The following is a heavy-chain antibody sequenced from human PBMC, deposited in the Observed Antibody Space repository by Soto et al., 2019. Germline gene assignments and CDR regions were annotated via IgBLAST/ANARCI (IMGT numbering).Heavy chain of an antibody. CDR3: ARGGWGSNWYFDL. Sequence: GGSLRLSCGAPGVTFKDYGMHWVRQAPGKGLEWVAVISYDGKQTYYADSVKGRFTISKDKSKRTLFLQMNSLRVDDTAVYYCARGGWGSNWYFDLWGRGTLVTVSS. CDR2: ISYDGKQT. J-gene: IGHJ2*01. V-gene: IGHV3-30*03. CDR1: GVTFKDYG. D-gene: IGHD3-16*01.